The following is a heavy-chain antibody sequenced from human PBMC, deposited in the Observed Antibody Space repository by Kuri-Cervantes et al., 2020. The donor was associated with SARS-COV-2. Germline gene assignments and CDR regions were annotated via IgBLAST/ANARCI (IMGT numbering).Heavy chain of an antibody. CDR3: ARTYSGSYSDAFDI. CDR2: MSHDGGSI. CDR1: GFSFSSDA. Sequence: GGSLRLSCEASGFSFSSDAMHWVRQTPGKGLEWVALMSHDGGSIYYADSVKGRFTISRDNSKNTLYLQMNSLRAEDTAVYYCARTYSGSYSDAFDIWGQGTMVTVS. D-gene: IGHD1-26*01. V-gene: IGHV3-30*04. J-gene: IGHJ3*02.